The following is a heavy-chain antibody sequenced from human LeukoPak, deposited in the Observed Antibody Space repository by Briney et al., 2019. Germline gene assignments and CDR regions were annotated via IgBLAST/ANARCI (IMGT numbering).Heavy chain of an antibody. CDR3: ARAHKLNAFDI. CDR1: GGSISSYY. J-gene: IGHJ3*02. CDR2: IYYSGST. Sequence: SETLSLTCTVSGGSISSYYWSWIRQPPGKGLEGIGYIYYSGSTNYNPSLKSRVTISVDTSKNQFSLKLSSVTAADTAVYYCARAHKLNAFDIWGQGTMVTVSS. V-gene: IGHV4-59*01. D-gene: IGHD1-1*01.